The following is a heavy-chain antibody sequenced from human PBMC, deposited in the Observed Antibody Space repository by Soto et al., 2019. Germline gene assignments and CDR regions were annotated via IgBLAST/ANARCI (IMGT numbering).Heavy chain of an antibody. Sequence: SQTLSLTCAISGDSISSNSAAWNWIRQSPSRGFEWLGRTYYRSRWYHDYAVSVKSRIIINPDTSKNQVSLQLNSVTPDDTAVYYCAPYRYDDWGQGPVVTVSS. V-gene: IGHV6-1*01. CDR3: APYRYDD. D-gene: IGHD4-4*01. CDR1: GDSISSNSAA. CDR2: TYYRSRWYH. J-gene: IGHJ4*02.